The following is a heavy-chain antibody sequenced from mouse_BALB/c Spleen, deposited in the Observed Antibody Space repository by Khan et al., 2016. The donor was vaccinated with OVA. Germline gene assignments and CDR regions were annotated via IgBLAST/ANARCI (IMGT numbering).Heavy chain of an antibody. CDR1: GYTFTSYT. V-gene: IGHV1-4*01. J-gene: IGHJ3*01. CDR3: AREGAYYRSDGWFAY. D-gene: IGHD2-14*01. Sequence: QVQLHQSGAELARPGASVKMSCKASGYTFTSYTMHWVKQRPGQGLEWIGYINPSNSYTNYTQNFKDKATLTADKSSSTAYMQMSSLTSEDSAVYDCAREGAYYRSDGWFAYWGQGTLVTVSA. CDR2: INPSNSYT.